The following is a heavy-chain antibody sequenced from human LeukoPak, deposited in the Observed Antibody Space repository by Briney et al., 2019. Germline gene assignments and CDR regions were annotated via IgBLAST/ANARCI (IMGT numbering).Heavy chain of an antibody. Sequence: SLRLSCAASGFTFSSYAMHWVRQAPGKGLEWVAVISYDGSNKYYADSVKGRFTISRDNSKNTLYLQMNSLRAEDTAVYYCARDGGDIVVVPAADYYYYYGMDVWGQGTTVTVSS. V-gene: IGHV3-30-3*01. CDR1: GFTFSSYA. J-gene: IGHJ6*02. CDR3: ARDGGDIVVVPAADYYYYYGMDV. D-gene: IGHD2-2*01. CDR2: ISYDGSNK.